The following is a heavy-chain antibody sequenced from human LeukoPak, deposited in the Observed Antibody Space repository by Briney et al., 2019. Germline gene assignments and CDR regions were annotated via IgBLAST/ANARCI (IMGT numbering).Heavy chain of an antibody. Sequence: PGGSLRLSCAASGSTFSSYWMHWVRQAPGKGLVWVSRINNDGSSTSYADSVKGRFTISRDNAKNTLYLQMNSLRAEDTAVYYCARGTERYFDWPELDYWGQGTLVTVSS. CDR3: ARGTERYFDWPELDY. CDR2: INNDGSST. V-gene: IGHV3-74*01. CDR1: GSTFSSYW. J-gene: IGHJ4*02. D-gene: IGHD3-9*01.